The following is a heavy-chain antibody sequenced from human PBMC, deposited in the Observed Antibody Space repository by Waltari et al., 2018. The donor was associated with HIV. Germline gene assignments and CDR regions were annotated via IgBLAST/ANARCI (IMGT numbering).Heavy chain of an antibody. Sequence: QVQLVQSGAEVKKPGASVKVSCKVSGYTLTELSMHWVRQAPGKGLEWMGDFEPKDGETINAQKFQGRVTMTEDTSTDAAYMELSSLRSEDTAVYYCATDSSTIFGVVTNWFDPWGQGTLVTVSS. CDR1: GYTLTELS. D-gene: IGHD3-3*01. CDR3: ATDSSTIFGVVTNWFDP. V-gene: IGHV1-24*01. CDR2: FEPKDGET. J-gene: IGHJ5*02.